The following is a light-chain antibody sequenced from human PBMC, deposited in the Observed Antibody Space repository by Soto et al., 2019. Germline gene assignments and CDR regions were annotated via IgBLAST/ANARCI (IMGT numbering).Light chain of an antibody. CDR2: KAS. J-gene: IGKJ1*01. Sequence: QMTQSTSTLSASVGDRVTITCGASQSISSWLAWYQQKPGKAPKLLIYKASTLESGVPSNFSGSGSGTEFTLTISSLQPEDFATYYCQQYNSYPWTFGQGSKADI. V-gene: IGKV1-5*03. CDR1: QSISSW. CDR3: QQYNSYPWT.